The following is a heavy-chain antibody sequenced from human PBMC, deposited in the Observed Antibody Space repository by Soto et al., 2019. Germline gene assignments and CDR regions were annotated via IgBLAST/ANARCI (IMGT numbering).Heavy chain of an antibody. J-gene: IGHJ4*02. CDR3: ARDRAMDDY. Sequence: EVQLVESGGGLVQPGGSLRLSCAASGFTFSTYWMNLVRQAPGKGLEWVANINQDGSAINYVDSVRGRFTISRDNAKNSLYLQMNSLRADDTAVYYCARDRAMDDYWGQGTLVTVSS. D-gene: IGHD5-18*01. CDR1: GFTFSTYW. CDR2: INQDGSAI. V-gene: IGHV3-7*05.